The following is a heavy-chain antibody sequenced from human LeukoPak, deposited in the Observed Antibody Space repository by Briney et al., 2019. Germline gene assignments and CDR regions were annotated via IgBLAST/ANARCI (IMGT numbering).Heavy chain of an antibody. CDR1: GFTFSSYD. V-gene: IGHV3-23*01. Sequence: PGGSLRLSCAASGFTFSSYDMSWVRQAPGKGLEWVSAISGSGGSTYYADSVKGRFTISRDNSKNTLYLQMNSLRAEDTAVYYCAKRMVRGVIITGGFDYWGQGTLVTVSS. D-gene: IGHD3-10*01. CDR2: ISGSGGST. CDR3: AKRMVRGVIITGGFDY. J-gene: IGHJ4*02.